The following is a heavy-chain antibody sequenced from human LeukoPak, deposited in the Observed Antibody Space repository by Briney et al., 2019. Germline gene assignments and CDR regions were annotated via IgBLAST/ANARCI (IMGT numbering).Heavy chain of an antibody. CDR3: ARVSSSWPYYYYYYMDV. D-gene: IGHD6-13*01. CDR2: IYSGGST. Sequence: EPGGSPRLSCAASGFTVSSNYMSWVRQAPGKGLEWVSVIYSGGSTYYADSVKGRFTISRDNSKNTLYLQMSSLRAEDTAVYYCARVSSSWPYYYYYYMDVWGKGTTVTVSS. CDR1: GFTVSSNY. V-gene: IGHV3-53*01. J-gene: IGHJ6*03.